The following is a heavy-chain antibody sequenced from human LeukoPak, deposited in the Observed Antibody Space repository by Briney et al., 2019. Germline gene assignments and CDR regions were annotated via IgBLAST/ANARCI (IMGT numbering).Heavy chain of an antibody. CDR2: IYYSGST. D-gene: IGHD2-15*01. CDR1: GGSISSYY. Sequence: SETVSLTCTVSGGSISSYYWSWIRQPPGKGLEWIGYIYYSGSTNYNPSLKSRVTISVDTSKNQFSLKLSSVTAADTAVYYCARVECSGGSCYFYYYAYFDYWGQGTLVTVSS. CDR3: ARVECSGGSCYFYYYAYFDY. V-gene: IGHV4-59*12. J-gene: IGHJ4*02.